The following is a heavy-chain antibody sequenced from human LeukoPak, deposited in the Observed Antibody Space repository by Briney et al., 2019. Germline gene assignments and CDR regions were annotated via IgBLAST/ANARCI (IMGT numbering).Heavy chain of an antibody. V-gene: IGHV1-69*13. CDR3: AREKVGGEVPYYYYGMDV. CDR2: IIPIFGTA. Sequence: ASVKVSCKASGGTFSSYAISWVRQAPGQGLEWMGGIIPIFGTANYAQKFQGRVTITADESTSTAYMELSSLRSEDTAVYYCAREKVGGEVPYYYYGMDVWGQGTTVTVSS. J-gene: IGHJ6*02. CDR1: GGTFSSYA. D-gene: IGHD4-17*01.